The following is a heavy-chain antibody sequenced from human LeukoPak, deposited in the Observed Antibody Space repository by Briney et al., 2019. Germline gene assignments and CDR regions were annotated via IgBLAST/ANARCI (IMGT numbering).Heavy chain of an antibody. CDR3: AKKESDYYVSCVYYYPAFDY. J-gene: IGHJ4*02. CDR1: GFTFSSYA. CDR2: ISGRSGST. D-gene: IGHD3-22*01. Sequence: GGSLRLSCAASGFTFSSYAMSWVRQAPGKGLEWVSGISGRSGSTYYADSVKGRFTISRDNSKNTLYLQMNSLRAEDTAVYYCAKKESDYYVSCVYYYPAFDYWGQGTLVTVSS. V-gene: IGHV3-23*01.